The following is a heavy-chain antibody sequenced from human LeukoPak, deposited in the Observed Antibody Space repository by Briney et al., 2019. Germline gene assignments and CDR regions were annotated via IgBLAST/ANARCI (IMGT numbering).Heavy chain of an antibody. CDR3: ARANSSSWHYIDY. CDR2: IDNSGVTT. D-gene: IGHD6-13*01. J-gene: IGHJ4*02. Sequence: GGSLRLSCLASGFAFSSDEMNWDRQAPGKGLEWVSFIDNSGVTTYYADSVKGRFTISRDNSKNTVSLQMNSLRAEDTAVFYCARANSSSWHYIDYWGQGTLVTVSS. CDR1: GFAFSSDE. V-gene: IGHV3-48*03.